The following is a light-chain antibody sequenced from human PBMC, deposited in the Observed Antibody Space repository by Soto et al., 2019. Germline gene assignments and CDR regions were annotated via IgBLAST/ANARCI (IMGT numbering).Light chain of an antibody. CDR3: AAWDDSLSGYV. CDR2: SNT. V-gene: IGLV1-44*01. J-gene: IGLJ1*01. CDR1: SSNIGGNA. Sequence: QTVVTQPPSASGTPGQRVTIACSGSSSNIGGNAVNWYQQLPGTTPKLLIYSNTQRPSGVPDRFSGSKSGTSASLAISGLQSEDEADYYCAAWDDSLSGYVFGTGTKVTVL.